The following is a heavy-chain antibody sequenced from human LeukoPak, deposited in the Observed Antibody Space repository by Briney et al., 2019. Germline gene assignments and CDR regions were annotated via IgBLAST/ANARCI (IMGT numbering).Heavy chain of an antibody. V-gene: IGHV4-30-4*08. CDR2: IYYSGST. CDR3: ARARLRYFDWLSFGRAFDI. D-gene: IGHD3-9*01. CDR1: GGSFSGYY. J-gene: IGHJ3*02. Sequence: SETLSLTCAVYGGSFSGYYWSWIRQPPGKGLEWIGYIYYSGSTYYNPSLKSRVTISVDTSKNQFSLKLSSVTAADTAVYYCARARLRYFDWLSFGRAFDIWGQGTMVTVSS.